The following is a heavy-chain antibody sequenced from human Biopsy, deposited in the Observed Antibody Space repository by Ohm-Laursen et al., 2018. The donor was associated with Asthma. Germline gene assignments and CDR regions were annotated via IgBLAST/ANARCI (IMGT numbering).Heavy chain of an antibody. J-gene: IGHJ6*02. Sequence: SSVKVSCKASGGMFSNYAISWVRQAPGLGLEWMGGIYPIFGSSNYSQRFQGRVTITTDIFTRTVYMELSSLRSDDTAIYYCARPCSNLYILYYYYHMDVWGQGTTVTVSS. CDR3: ARPCSNLYILYYYYHMDV. D-gene: IGHD2-8*01. CDR1: GGMFSNYA. V-gene: IGHV1-69*05. CDR2: IYPIFGSS.